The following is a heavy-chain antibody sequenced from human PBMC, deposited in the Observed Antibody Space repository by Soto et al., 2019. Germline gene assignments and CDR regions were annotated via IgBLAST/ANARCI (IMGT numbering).Heavy chain of an antibody. CDR3: ARDSIPAITMIVVVKSYFDY. V-gene: IGHV3-15*07. J-gene: IGHJ4*02. Sequence: PGGSLRLSCAASGFTFSNAWMNWVRQAPGKGLEWVGRIKSKTDGGTTDYAAPVKGRFTISRDDSKNTLYLQMNSLRAEDTAVYYCARDSIPAITMIVVVKSYFDYLGQGTLVTVSS. D-gene: IGHD3-22*01. CDR1: GFTFSNAW. CDR2: IKSKTDGGTT.